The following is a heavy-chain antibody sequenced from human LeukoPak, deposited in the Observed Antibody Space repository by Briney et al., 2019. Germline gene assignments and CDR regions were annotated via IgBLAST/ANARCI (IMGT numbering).Heavy chain of an antibody. CDR1: GFTFSSYG. CDR2: IWYDGSNK. Sequence: GGSLRLSCAASGFTFSSYGMHWVRQAPGKGLEWVAVIWYDGSNKYYADSVKGRFTISRDNSKNTLYLQMNSLRAEDTAVYYCAKETHPQYCSGGSCYPFPFDYWGQGTLVTVSS. CDR3: AKETHPQYCSGGSCYPFPFDY. V-gene: IGHV3-33*06. J-gene: IGHJ4*02. D-gene: IGHD2-15*01.